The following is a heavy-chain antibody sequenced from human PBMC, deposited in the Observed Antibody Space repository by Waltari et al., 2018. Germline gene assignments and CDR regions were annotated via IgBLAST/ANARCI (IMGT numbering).Heavy chain of an antibody. V-gene: IGHV4-31*03. CDR2: IYYSGSI. CDR3: ARNYDSSGYYYVGWFDP. Sequence: QVQLQESGPGLVKPSQTLSLTCTVSGGSISSGGYYWIWIRQHPGKGLEWIGYIYYSGSIYYNPSLKSRVTISVDASKNQFSLKLSSVTAADTAVYYCARNYDSSGYYYVGWFDPWGQGTLVTVSS. D-gene: IGHD3-22*01. CDR1: GGSISSGGYY. J-gene: IGHJ5*02.